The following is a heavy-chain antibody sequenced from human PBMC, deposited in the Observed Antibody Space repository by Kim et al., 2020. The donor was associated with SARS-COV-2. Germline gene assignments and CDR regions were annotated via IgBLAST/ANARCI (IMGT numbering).Heavy chain of an antibody. J-gene: IGHJ4*02. Sequence: SETLSLICTVSGDSLSSDYWSWNRQPAGKGLEWIGCIYTSGRTNYNPSLQSRVTMSVDMSKNQFSLKLSSVTAADTAVYYCASALGHWGQGTLVTVSS. CDR3: ASALGH. CDR2: IYTSGRT. CDR1: GDSLSSDY. V-gene: IGHV4-4*07. D-gene: IGHD3-16*02.